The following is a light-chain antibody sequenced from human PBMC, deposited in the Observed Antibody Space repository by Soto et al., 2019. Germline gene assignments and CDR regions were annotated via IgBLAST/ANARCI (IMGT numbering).Light chain of an antibody. Sequence: QLTQSPSSLSASVGDRVTITCRASQGISSYLAWYQQKPGKAPKLLIYGASTLEGGVPFRFSGSGSGTDFTLIISSVQPEDFATYYCQQLNTYPITLGQGTRLEIK. J-gene: IGKJ5*01. CDR2: GAS. CDR3: QQLNTYPIT. CDR1: QGISSY. V-gene: IGKV1-9*01.